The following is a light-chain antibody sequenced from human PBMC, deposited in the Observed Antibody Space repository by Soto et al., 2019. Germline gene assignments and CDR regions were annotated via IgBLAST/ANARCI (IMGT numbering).Light chain of an antibody. CDR3: QQYGSSGT. Sequence: IVLKQTTRSLSLALGERATLSSRASQSVSNNYLAWYQQKPGQAPRLLIYGASNRATGIPDRFSGSVSGTDFTLTISRLEPEDFAVYYCQQYGSSGTFGQGTKVDIK. CDR2: GAS. V-gene: IGKV3-20*01. CDR1: QSVSNNY. J-gene: IGKJ1*01.